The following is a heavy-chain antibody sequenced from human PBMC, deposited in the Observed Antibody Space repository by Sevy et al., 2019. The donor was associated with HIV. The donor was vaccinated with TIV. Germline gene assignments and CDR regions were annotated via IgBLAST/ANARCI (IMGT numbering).Heavy chain of an antibody. J-gene: IGHJ4*02. D-gene: IGHD1-26*01. CDR1: GGSITSLY. Sequence: SETLSLTCTVSGGSITSLYWNWIRQPPGKGLEWIANINYNGHINYNHSLKSRVTLSLDTSKNQFSLRLSSVTAADTAMYYCAGENAWGRGYSWGQGTLVTVSS. V-gene: IGHV4-59*08. CDR2: INYNGHI. CDR3: AGENAWGRGYS.